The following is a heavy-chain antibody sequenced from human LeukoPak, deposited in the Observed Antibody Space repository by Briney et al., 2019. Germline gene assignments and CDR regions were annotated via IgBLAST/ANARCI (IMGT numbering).Heavy chain of an antibody. CDR2: INPNSGST. Sequence: ASVKLSCKASGYTFTGYYMHWVRHAPGQGLEWVGWINPNSGSTNYAQKFKDRVTMTRDTSISPAYMELSSLRSDDTAVYYCARGAPLSYCSGGSCYPNWFDPWGQGSLVTVSS. CDR1: GYTFTGYY. CDR3: ARGAPLSYCSGGSCYPNWFDP. V-gene: IGHV1-2*02. J-gene: IGHJ5*02. D-gene: IGHD2-15*01.